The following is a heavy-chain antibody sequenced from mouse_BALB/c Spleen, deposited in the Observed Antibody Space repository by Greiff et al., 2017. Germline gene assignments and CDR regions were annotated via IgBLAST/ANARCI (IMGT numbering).Heavy chain of an antibody. CDR1: GYTFTSYT. CDR3: AREELGAFDY. D-gene: IGHD4-1*01. Sequence: VQRVESGAELARPGASVKMSCKASGYTFTSYTMHWVKQRPGQGLEWIGYINPSSGYTNYNQKFKDKATLTADKSSSTAYMQLSSLTSEDSAVYYCAREELGAFDYWGQGTTLTVSS. CDR2: INPSSGYT. V-gene: IGHV1-4*01. J-gene: IGHJ2*01.